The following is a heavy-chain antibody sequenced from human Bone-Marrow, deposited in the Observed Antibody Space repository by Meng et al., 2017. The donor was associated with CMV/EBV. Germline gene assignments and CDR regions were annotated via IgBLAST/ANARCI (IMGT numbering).Heavy chain of an antibody. Sequence: GSLRLSCAASGFTFSNAWMSWVRQAPGKGLEWIGEINHSGSTNYNPSLKSRVTISVDTSKNQFSLKLSSVTAADTAVYYCARGGGLRFLYPWGQGTLVSV. V-gene: IGHV4-34*01. J-gene: IGHJ5*02. CDR3: ARGGGLRFLYP. D-gene: IGHD3-3*01. CDR1: GFTFSNAW. CDR2: INHSGST.